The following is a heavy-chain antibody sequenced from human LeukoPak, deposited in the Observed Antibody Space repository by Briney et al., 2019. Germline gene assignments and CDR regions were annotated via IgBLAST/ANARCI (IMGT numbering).Heavy chain of an antibody. D-gene: IGHD6-25*01. V-gene: IGHV3-7*01. Sequence: GGSLRLSCVVSGITSSSSWMSWVRQAPGKGLEWVAIINPDGTENRYVGSVKGRFSISRDNAKNSLYLQMNSLRVEDTAVYYCARGRGYIRDYWGQGALVTVSS. CDR2: INPDGTEN. J-gene: IGHJ4*02. CDR1: GITSSSSW. CDR3: ARGRGYIRDY.